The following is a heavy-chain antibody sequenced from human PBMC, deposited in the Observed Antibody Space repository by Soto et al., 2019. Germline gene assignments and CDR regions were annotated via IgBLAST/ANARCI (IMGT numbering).Heavy chain of an antibody. J-gene: IGHJ6*02. Sequence: SETLSLTCAVYGVSFSGYYWSWIRQPPGKGLEWIGEINHSGSTNYNPSLKSRVTMSVDTSKNQFSLKLSSVTAADTAVYYCASPLDYYYGMDVWGQGTTVT. V-gene: IGHV4-34*01. CDR1: GVSFSGYY. CDR3: ASPLDYYYGMDV. D-gene: IGHD6-13*01. CDR2: INHSGST.